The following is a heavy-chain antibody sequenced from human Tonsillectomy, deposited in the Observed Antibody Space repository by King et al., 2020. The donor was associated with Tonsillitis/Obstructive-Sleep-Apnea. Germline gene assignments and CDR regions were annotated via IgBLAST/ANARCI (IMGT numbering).Heavy chain of an antibody. CDR1: GGSISSSSYY. D-gene: IGHD3-3*01. CDR3: ARLLRRLFGVVTNDY. CDR2: IYYSGST. J-gene: IGHJ4*02. V-gene: IGHV4-39*01. Sequence: QLQESGPGLVKPSETLSLTCTVSGGSISSSSYYWGWIRQPPGKGLEWIGSIYYSGSTYYNPSLKSRVTISVDTSKNQFSLKLSSVTAADTAVYYCARLLRRLFGVVTNDYWGQGTLVTVSS.